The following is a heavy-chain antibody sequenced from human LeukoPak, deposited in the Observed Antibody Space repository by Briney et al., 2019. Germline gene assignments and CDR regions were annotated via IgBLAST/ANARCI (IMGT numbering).Heavy chain of an antibody. Sequence: RSSGTLSLTCAVSGAFITNSHWWSWARQPPGKGLEGIGEIYHSGTTNYNPSLKSRVTMSVDKSKNQFSLKLTSVTAADTAVYYCATYFYGEYGSYYFDYWGQGTLVTVSS. CDR2: IYHSGTT. CDR1: GAFITNSHW. D-gene: IGHD4-17*01. V-gene: IGHV4-4*02. J-gene: IGHJ4*02. CDR3: ATYFYGEYGSYYFDY.